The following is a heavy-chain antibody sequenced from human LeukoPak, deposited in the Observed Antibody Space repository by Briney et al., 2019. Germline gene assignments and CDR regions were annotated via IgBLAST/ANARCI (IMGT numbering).Heavy chain of an antibody. CDR1: GFTFSSYW. J-gene: IGHJ4*02. D-gene: IGHD3-16*01. Sequence: GGSLRLSCAASGFTFSSYWMHWVRQAPGKGLVWVSRISGDGSGTNYADSVKGRFTISRDSAKNTLYLQMNSLRAEDTAVYYCVRDVGGSSFDYWGQGTLVTVSS. V-gene: IGHV3-74*01. CDR3: VRDVGGSSFDY. CDR2: ISGDGSGT.